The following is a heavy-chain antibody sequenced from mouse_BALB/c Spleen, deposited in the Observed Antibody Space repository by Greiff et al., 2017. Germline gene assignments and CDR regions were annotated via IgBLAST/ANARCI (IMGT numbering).Heavy chain of an antibody. D-gene: IGHD1-2*01. CDR1: GYSITSGYY. V-gene: IGHV3-6*02. Sequence: EVKLEESGPGLVKPSQSLSLTCSVTGYSITSGYYWNWIRQFPGNKLEWMGYISYDGSNNYNPSLKNRISITRDTSKNQFFLKLNSVTTEDTATYYCARKTTATAYWGQGTLVTVSA. J-gene: IGHJ3*01. CDR3: ARKTTATAY. CDR2: ISYDGSN.